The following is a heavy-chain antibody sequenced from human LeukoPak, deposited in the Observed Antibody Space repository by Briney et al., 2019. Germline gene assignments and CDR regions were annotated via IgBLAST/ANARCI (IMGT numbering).Heavy chain of an antibody. V-gene: IGHV3-7*01. Sequence: GGSLRLSCAASGFTFSTYWMHWVRQAPGKGLEWVANIKQDGSEKYYVDSVKGRFTISRDNAKNSLYLQVNSLRAEDTAVYYCVSFSSPGWGQGTLVTVSS. J-gene: IGHJ4*02. CDR2: IKQDGSEK. CDR3: VSFSSPG. CDR1: GFTFSTYW. D-gene: IGHD6-6*01.